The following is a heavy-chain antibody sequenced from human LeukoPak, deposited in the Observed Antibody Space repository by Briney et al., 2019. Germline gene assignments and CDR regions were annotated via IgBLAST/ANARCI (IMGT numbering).Heavy chain of an antibody. D-gene: IGHD3-22*01. CDR1: GYTFSNYD. CDR3: ARDAQYSSAWNFDY. Sequence: ASVRVSCKASGYTFSNYDINWVRQATGRGLEWMGWMNPRSGNKGYVDKFQGRVSMTVDTSINTAYLELSGLRSEDTAVYFCARDAQYSSAWNFDYWGQGTVVTVSS. CDR2: MNPRSGNK. V-gene: IGHV1-8*01. J-gene: IGHJ4*02.